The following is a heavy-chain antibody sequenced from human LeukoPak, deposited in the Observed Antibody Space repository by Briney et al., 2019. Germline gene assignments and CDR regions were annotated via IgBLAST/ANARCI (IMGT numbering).Heavy chain of an antibody. J-gene: IGHJ6*02. CDR2: ISAYNGNT. Sequence: ASVKVSCKASGYTFTSYGISWVRQAPGQGLEWMGWISAYNGNTNYAQKLQGRVTMTTDTSTSTAYMELRSLRSDDTAVYYCARDLAVVTLYYYYGMDVWGQGTTVTVSS. V-gene: IGHV1-18*01. D-gene: IGHD4-23*01. CDR1: GYTFTSYG. CDR3: ARDLAVVTLYYYYGMDV.